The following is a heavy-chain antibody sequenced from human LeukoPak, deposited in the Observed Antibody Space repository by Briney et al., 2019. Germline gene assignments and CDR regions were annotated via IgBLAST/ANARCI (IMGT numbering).Heavy chain of an antibody. V-gene: IGHV3-49*04. CDR3: TGGDYRGGYYYYYMDV. J-gene: IGHJ6*03. D-gene: IGHD4-17*01. CDR2: IRSKLHAGTT. CDR1: GFTFGDYA. Sequence: GRSLRLSCRASGFTFGDYAMSWVRQARGKGLEWVGVIRSKLHAGTTEYAASVKGRFSISRDDSEGIAYLQMNSLKTEDTAVYYCTGGDYRGGYYYYYMDVWGKGTTVAVSS.